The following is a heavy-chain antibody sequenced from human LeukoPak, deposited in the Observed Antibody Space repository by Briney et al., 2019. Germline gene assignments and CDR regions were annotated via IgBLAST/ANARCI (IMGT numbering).Heavy chain of an antibody. V-gene: IGHV4-34*01. J-gene: IGHJ5*02. D-gene: IGHD3-16*02. CDR1: GGSFSGCY. CDR2: INHSGST. Sequence: SETLSLTCAVYGGSFSGCYWSWIRQPPGKGLEWIGEINHSGSTNYNPSLKSRVTISVDTSKNQFSLKLSSVTAADTAVYYCASLTVMITFGGVIVKSWFDPWGQGTLVTVSS. CDR3: ASLTVMITFGGVIVKSWFDP.